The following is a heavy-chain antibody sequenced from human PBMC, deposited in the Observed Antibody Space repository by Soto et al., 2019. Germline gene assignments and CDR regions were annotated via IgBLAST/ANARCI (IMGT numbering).Heavy chain of an antibody. CDR3: ARDKGQLVPADGY. CDR1: GFTFSDYY. J-gene: IGHJ4*02. D-gene: IGHD6-6*01. CDR2: ITSSGSSI. V-gene: IGHV3-11*01. Sequence: GGSLRLSCAASGFTFSDYYMSWIRQAPGKGLEWVSYITSSGSSIYYADSVKGRFTISRDNAKNSLYLQMNSLRAEDTAVYHCARDKGQLVPADGYWGQGTLVTVSS.